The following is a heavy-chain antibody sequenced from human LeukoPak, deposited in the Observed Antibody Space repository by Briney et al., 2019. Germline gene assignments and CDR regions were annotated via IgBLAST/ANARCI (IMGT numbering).Heavy chain of an antibody. J-gene: IGHJ6*03. Sequence: GGSLRLSCAASGFTFSSYAMSWVRQAPGKGLEWVSAISGSGGSTYYADSVKGRFTISRDNSKNTLYLQMNSLRAEDTAVYYCAKNINLWSGYIYYYYYYMDVWGKGTTVTVSS. V-gene: IGHV3-23*01. CDR3: AKNINLWSGYIYYYYYYMDV. CDR1: GFTFSSYA. D-gene: IGHD3-3*01. CDR2: ISGSGGST.